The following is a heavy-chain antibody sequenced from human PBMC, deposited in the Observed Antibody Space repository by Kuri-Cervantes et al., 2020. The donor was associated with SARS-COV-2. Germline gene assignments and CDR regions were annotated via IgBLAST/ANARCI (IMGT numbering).Heavy chain of an antibody. CDR3: AKEGFFYGSGRHFDY. CDR2: ISGSGGST. J-gene: IGHJ4*02. D-gene: IGHD3-10*01. CDR1: GFTFSSYA. Sequence: GVLKISCAASGFTFSSYAMSWVRQAPGKGLEWVSAISGSGGSTYYADSVKGRFTISRDNSKNTLYLQMNSLRAEDTAVYYCAKEGFFYGSGRHFDYWGQGTLVTVSS. V-gene: IGHV3-23*01.